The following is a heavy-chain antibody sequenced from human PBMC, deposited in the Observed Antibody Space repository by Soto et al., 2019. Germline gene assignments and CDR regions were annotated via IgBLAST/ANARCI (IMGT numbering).Heavy chain of an antibody. CDR1: GFTFSHYA. D-gene: IGHD1-26*01. V-gene: IGHV3-30*18. Sequence: QVQLVESGGGVVQPGRSLRLSCAASGFTFSHYAMHWVRQAPGKGLEWVALMSYDGSNEYYADSVKGRFTISRDNSKNTLYRQMNSLSAKDTAVYYCAKGGSHNFDSWGQGTLVTVSS. J-gene: IGHJ4*02. CDR3: AKGGSHNFDS. CDR2: MSYDGSNE.